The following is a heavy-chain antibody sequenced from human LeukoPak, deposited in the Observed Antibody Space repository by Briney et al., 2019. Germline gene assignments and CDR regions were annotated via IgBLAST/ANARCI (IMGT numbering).Heavy chain of an antibody. D-gene: IGHD4-11*01. CDR2: ISSSGSTK. CDR3: ARRMTTVSD. CDR1: GFTFGSYW. J-gene: IGHJ4*02. V-gene: IGHV3-48*03. Sequence: GGSLRLSCAASGFTFGSYWMYWVRQAPGKGLEWVSYISSSGSTKYYADSVKGRFSISRDSAKNSLYLQMNSLRAEDTAVYYCARRMTTVSDWGQGTLVTVSS.